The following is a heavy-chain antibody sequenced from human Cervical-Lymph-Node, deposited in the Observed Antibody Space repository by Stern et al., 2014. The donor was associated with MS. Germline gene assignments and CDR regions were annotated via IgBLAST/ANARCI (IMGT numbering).Heavy chain of an antibody. J-gene: IGHJ4*02. D-gene: IGHD3/OR15-3a*01. CDR2: IKPSGHSA. CDR1: GYTFTSHY. V-gene: IGHV1-46*01. Sequence: VQLVQSGAEVKKPGASVKVSCKASGYTFTSHYMHWVRQAPGQGLAWVGIIKPSGHSASYAQKLQGRVTMTRDTSTSTVYMELSSLRSEDTAVYYCASGTGSKRPTGNYWGQGTLVTVSS. CDR3: ASGTGSKRPTGNY.